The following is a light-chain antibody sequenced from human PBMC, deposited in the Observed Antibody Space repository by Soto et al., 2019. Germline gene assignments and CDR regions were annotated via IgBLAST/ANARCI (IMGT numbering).Light chain of an antibody. J-gene: IGKJ1*01. Sequence: IQLTQCPSSLSASVGDRVTITCRASQDISGYVAWYQQRPGRAPQLLIYAASALQTGVPSRFSGSGSGTDFTLTITSLQPEDFGTYYCQHPKWAFGQGTTVEI. CDR3: QHPKWA. V-gene: IGKV1-9*01. CDR1: QDISGY. CDR2: AAS.